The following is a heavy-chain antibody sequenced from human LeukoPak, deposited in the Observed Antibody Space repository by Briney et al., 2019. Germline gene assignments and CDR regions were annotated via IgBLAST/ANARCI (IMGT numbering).Heavy chain of an antibody. CDR1: GGSISSSSYY. CDR3: ARSVPSLDYLFDS. CDR2: IYYSGST. D-gene: IGHD4-11*01. J-gene: IGHJ5*01. Sequence: SETLSLTCTVSGGSISSSSYYWGWICQPPGKGLEWIGSIYYSGSTYYNPSLKSRVTISVDTSKNQFSLKLSSVTAADTAVYYRARSVPSLDYLFDSWGHGTLVTVSS. V-gene: IGHV4-39*07.